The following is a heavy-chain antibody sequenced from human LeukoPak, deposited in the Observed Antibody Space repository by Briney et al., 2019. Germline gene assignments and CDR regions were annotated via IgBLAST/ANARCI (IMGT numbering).Heavy chain of an antibody. J-gene: IGHJ6*03. Sequence: PSETLSLTCTVSGGSISSDTYYWGWIRQPPGKGLEWIEIIYYSGSTYSNPSLRSRVTISVDTSKNQFSLKLSSVTAADTAVYYCASFYCSGGSCYQYYYYYYMDVWGKGTTVTISS. D-gene: IGHD2-15*01. CDR2: IYYSGST. CDR3: ASFYCSGGSCYQYYYYYYMDV. V-gene: IGHV4-39*01. CDR1: GGSISSDTYY.